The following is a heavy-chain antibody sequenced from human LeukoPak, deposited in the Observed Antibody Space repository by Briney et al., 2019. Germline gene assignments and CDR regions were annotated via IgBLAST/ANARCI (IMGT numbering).Heavy chain of an antibody. J-gene: IGHJ4*02. D-gene: IGHD4-17*01. CDR1: GFTFTGYA. CDR2: ISSSVTVI. CDR3: ARGAYGDYYFDY. V-gene: IGHV3-48*03. Sequence: GGSLRLSCAASGFTFTGYAMNWVRQAPGKGLEWVSYISSSVTVIYFSDSVKGRFTISRDNAKNSLYLEMNSLRVDDKSVYYCARGAYGDYYFDYWGQGTLVTVPS.